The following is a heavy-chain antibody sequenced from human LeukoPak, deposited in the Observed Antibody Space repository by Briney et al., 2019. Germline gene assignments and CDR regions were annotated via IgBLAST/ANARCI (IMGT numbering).Heavy chain of an antibody. CDR2: INTDGSST. Sequence: GGSLRLSCAASGFTFSSSWMHWVRQAPGKGLVWVSRINTDGSSTSYADSVKGRFTFSRDNAKNTLYLQMNSLRAEDTAVYYCTRDSYTNSVYYGMDVWGQGTTVTVSS. CDR1: GFTFSSSW. V-gene: IGHV3-74*01. J-gene: IGHJ6*02. CDR3: TRDSYTNSVYYGMDV. D-gene: IGHD6-6*01.